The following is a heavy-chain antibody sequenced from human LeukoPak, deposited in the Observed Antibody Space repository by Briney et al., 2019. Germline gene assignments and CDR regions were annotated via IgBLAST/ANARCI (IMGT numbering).Heavy chain of an antibody. CDR1: GFTFSSSW. J-gene: IGHJ4*02. CDR3: ARGTWELRRGGY. Sequence: PGGSLRLSCAASGFTFSSSWMDWVRQAPGKGLEWVASIKEDGSEKNYVDSVKGRFTISRDNAKNSLYLQMNSLRAEDTAVYYCARGTWELRRGGYWGQGTLVTVSS. V-gene: IGHV3-7*01. D-gene: IGHD1-26*01. CDR2: IKEDGSEK.